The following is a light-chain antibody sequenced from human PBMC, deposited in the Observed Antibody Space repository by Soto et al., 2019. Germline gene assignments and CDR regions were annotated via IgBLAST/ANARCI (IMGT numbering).Light chain of an antibody. CDR1: SSDVGGYNY. V-gene: IGLV2-14*01. CDR3: SSYTSSSPVV. Sequence: QSALTQPASVSGSPVQSITISCTGTSSDVGGYNYVSWYQQHPGKAPKLMIYEVSNRPSGVSNRISGSKSGNTASLTISGLQAEDEADYYCSSYTSSSPVVLGTGTKVTVL. CDR2: EVS. J-gene: IGLJ1*01.